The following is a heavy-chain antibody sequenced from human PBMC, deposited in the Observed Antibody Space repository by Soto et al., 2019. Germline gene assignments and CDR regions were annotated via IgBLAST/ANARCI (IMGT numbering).Heavy chain of an antibody. CDR1: GFSLSTSGVG. D-gene: IGHD6-13*01. J-gene: IGHJ2*01. Sequence: QITLKESGPTLVKPTQTLTLTCTFSGFSLSTSGVGVGWIRQPPGKALEWLALIYWDEAKRYTPSLKSRLTITKDTSQNPVVLTMSNMDPVDTAAYYCAPSIAAADAPAFWYFSLWGRATLVTVSS. CDR3: APSIAAADAPAFWYFSL. CDR2: IYWDEAK. V-gene: IGHV2-5*02.